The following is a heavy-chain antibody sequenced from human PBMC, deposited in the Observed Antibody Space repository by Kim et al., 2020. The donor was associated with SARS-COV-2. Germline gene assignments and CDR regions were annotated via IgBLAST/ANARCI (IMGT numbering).Heavy chain of an antibody. V-gene: IGHV1-18*01. CDR3: ARRYRSNWYSDY. CDR2: T. J-gene: IGHJ4*02. D-gene: IGHD6-13*01. Sequence: TNQAQKFQDRVTMTTDTYTNTAYMELTNLRPDDTAVYYCARRYRSNWYSDYWGQGTLVTVSS.